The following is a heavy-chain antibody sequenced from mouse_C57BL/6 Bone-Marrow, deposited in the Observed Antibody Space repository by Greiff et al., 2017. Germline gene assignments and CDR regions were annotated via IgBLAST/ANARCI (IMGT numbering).Heavy chain of an antibody. V-gene: IGHV1-81*01. D-gene: IGHD1-1*01. J-gene: IGHJ3*01. CDR2: IYPRSGNT. CDR3: ARGSSYRFAY. Sequence: VQLQQSGAELARPGASVKLSCKASGYTFTSYGISWVKQRTGQGLEWIGEIYPRSGNTYYNEKFKGKATLTADKSSSTAYMELRSLTSEGSAVYFCARGSSYRFAYWGQGTLVTVSA. CDR1: GYTFTSYG.